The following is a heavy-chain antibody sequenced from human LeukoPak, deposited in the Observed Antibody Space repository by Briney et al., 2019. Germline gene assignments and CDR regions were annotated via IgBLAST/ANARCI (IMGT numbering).Heavy chain of an antibody. CDR3: ARPRIAVAGHFDY. CDR1: GFTFSSYW. CDR2: INSDGSST. D-gene: IGHD6-19*01. J-gene: IGHJ4*02. V-gene: IGHV3-74*01. Sequence: GGSLRLSCAASGFTFSSYWMHWVRQAPGKGLVWVSRINSDGSSTTYADSVKGRFTISRHNAENTLYLQMNSLRAEDTAVYYCARPRIAVAGHFDYWGQGTLVTVSS.